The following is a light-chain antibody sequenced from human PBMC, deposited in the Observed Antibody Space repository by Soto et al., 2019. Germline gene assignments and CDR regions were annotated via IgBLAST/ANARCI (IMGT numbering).Light chain of an antibody. CDR1: QSISSY. J-gene: IGKJ1*01. V-gene: IGKV1-39*01. CDR3: QESYNTPRT. Sequence: DIQMTQSPSSLFASVGDRVTITCRASQSISSYLNWYQQKPGKAPKLLIYGASSLQSGVPSRFSGSGLGTDFPLTISNLQGEDSATYYCQESYNTPRTFGQGTKVDIK. CDR2: GAS.